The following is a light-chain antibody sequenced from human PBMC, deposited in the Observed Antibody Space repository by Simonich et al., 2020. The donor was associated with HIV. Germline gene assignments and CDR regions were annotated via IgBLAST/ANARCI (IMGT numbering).Light chain of an antibody. V-gene: IGKV1-39*01. J-gene: IGKJ4*01. CDR3: QQSYSTPLT. Sequence: DIQMTQSPSSLSASVVERVTISCRASQSISSYLNWYQQKPGKAPKLLIYAASSLQSGVPSRFSGSGSGTDFTLTISSLQPEDFAIYYCQQSYSTPLTFGGGTKVEIK. CDR1: QSISSY. CDR2: AAS.